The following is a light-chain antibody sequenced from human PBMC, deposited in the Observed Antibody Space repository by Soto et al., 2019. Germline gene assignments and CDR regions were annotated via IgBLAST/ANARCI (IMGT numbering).Light chain of an antibody. CDR1: QSVLYSSNNKNY. CDR3: QQHYSSPLT. J-gene: IGKJ4*01. V-gene: IGKV4-1*01. CDR2: WAS. Sequence: DIVMTQSPDSLAVSLGERATINCKSSQSVLYSSNNKNYLAWYQQKPGQPPKLLIYWASTRKSGVPDRFSGSGSGTDFTLTISSLQAEDVAVYYCQQHYSSPLTFGGGTKVEIK.